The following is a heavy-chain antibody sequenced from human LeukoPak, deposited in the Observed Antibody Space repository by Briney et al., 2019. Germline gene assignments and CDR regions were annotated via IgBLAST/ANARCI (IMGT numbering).Heavy chain of an antibody. D-gene: IGHD4-17*01. J-gene: IGHJ4*02. CDR1: GFTFDDYA. V-gene: IGHV3-9*01. CDR2: ISWNSGSI. CDR3: AKRLIFYGDIDY. Sequence: PGGSLRLSCAASGFTFDDYAMHWVRQAPGKGLEWVSGISWNSGSIGYADSVKGRFTISRDNAKNTLYLQMNSLRAEDTAVYYCAKRLIFYGDIDYWGQGTLVTVSS.